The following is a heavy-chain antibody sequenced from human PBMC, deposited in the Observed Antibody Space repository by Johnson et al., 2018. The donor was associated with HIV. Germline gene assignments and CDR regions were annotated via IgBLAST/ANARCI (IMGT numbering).Heavy chain of an antibody. CDR2: ISWNSGSI. D-gene: IGHD6-13*01. CDR1: GFTFDDYA. CDR3: AKDLYSSSWTNDAFDI. J-gene: IGHJ3*02. Sequence: EVQLVESGGGLVQPGRSLRLSCAASGFTFDDYAMHWVRQAPGKGLEWVSGISWNSGSIGYADSVKGRFTISRDNAKNTLYLQMNSLRAEDTAVYHCAKDLYSSSWTNDAFDIWGQGTMVTVSS. V-gene: IGHV3-9*01.